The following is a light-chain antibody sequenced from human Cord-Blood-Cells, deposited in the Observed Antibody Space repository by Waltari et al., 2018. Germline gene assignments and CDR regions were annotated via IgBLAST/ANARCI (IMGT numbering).Light chain of an antibody. V-gene: IGLV2-23*01. Sequence: QSALTQPASLSGSPGQSITISCTGTSSDVGSYNLVSRYQQHPGKAPKLMIYEGSKRPSGVSNRFSGSKSGNTASLTISGLQAEDEADYYCCSYAGSSTYVVFGGGTKLTVL. CDR2: EGS. CDR1: SSDVGSYNL. CDR3: CSYAGSSTYVV. J-gene: IGLJ2*01.